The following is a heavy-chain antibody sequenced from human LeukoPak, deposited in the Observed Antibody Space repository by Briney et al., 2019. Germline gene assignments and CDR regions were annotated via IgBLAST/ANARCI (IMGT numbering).Heavy chain of an antibody. D-gene: IGHD3-9*01. CDR1: GFTFSSYA. CDR3: ARDRELRYFDWSRPPNFDY. V-gene: IGHV3-23*01. J-gene: IGHJ4*02. Sequence: GGSLRLSCAASGFTFSSYAMSWVRQAPGKGLEWVSAISGSGGSTYYADSVKGRFTISRDNSKNTLYLQMNSLRAEDTAVYYCARDRELRYFDWSRPPNFDYWGQGTLVTVSS. CDR2: ISGSGGST.